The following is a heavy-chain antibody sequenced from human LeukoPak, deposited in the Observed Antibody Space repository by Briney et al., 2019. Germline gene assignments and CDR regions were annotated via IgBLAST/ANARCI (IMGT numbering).Heavy chain of an antibody. CDR2: IYYSGSS. CDR3: ARGNYDFWSGYSGYAFDI. J-gene: IGHJ3*02. D-gene: IGHD3-3*01. V-gene: IGHV4-59*12. CDR1: GDSISNYY. Sequence: PSETLSLTCTVSGDSISNYYWSWIRQPPGKRLKWIGDIYYSGSSDYNPSLKTRVTISVDTSKNQFSLKLSSVTAADTAVYYCARGNYDFWSGYSGYAFDIWGQGTMVTVSS.